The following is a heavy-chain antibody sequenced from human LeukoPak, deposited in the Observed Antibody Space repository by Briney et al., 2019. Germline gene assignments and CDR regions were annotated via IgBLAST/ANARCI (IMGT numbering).Heavy chain of an antibody. CDR3: VKGVSGWPYYFDY. CDR1: GFTFRNFA. D-gene: IGHD6-19*01. Sequence: GGSLRLSCAASGFTFRNFAMSWVHQAPGEGLGWVSAIGGSDGTTYYADSVKGRFTISRDNSKNTLYLQMNSLRVDDTAVYYCVKGVSGWPYYFDYWGQGTLVTASS. V-gene: IGHV3-23*01. J-gene: IGHJ4*02. CDR2: IGGSDGTT.